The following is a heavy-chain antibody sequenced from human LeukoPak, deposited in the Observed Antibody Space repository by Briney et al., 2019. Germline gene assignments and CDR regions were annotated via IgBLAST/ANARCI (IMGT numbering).Heavy chain of an antibody. J-gene: IGHJ4*02. CDR1: GFTFSSYS. Sequence: GGSLRLSCAASGFTFSSYSMNWVRQAPGKGLEWVSSISSSSSYIYYADSVKGRFTISRDNAKNSLYPQMNSLRAEDTAVYYCATSGYSSRRIVYWGQGTLVTVSS. CDR2: ISSSSSYI. CDR3: ATSGYSSRRIVY. V-gene: IGHV3-21*01. D-gene: IGHD6-13*01.